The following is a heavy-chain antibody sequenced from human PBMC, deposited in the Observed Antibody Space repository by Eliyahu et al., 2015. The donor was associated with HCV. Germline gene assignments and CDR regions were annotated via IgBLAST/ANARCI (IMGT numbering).Heavy chain of an antibody. CDR3: ARERGTGITMVRPIH. CDR2: INWNGDST. CDR1: GFIFDDYG. J-gene: IGHJ4*02. D-gene: IGHD3-10*01. V-gene: IGHV3-20*04. Sequence: EVQLVESGGGVVRPGGSLRLXCAASGFIFDDYGMSWVRQGPGKGLEWVSGINWNGDSTGYADSVKGRFTVSRDNAKNSLYLQMNNLRAEDTALYYCARERGTGITMVRPIHWGQGTLVTVSS.